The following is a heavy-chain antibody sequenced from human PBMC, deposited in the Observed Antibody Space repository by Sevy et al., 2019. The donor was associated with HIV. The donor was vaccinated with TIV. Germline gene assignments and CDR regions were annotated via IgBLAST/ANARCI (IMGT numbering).Heavy chain of an antibody. J-gene: IGHJ5*02. Sequence: SGPTLVKLTQTLTLTCTFSGFSLSTSGVGVGWIRQPPGKALEWLALIYWNDDKRYSPSLKSRLTITKDTSKNQVVLTMTNMDPVDTATYYCAGPYYGDWFDPWGQGTLVTVSS. CDR2: IYWNDDK. D-gene: IGHD3-22*01. CDR3: AGPYYGDWFDP. CDR1: GFSLSTSGVG. V-gene: IGHV2-5*01.